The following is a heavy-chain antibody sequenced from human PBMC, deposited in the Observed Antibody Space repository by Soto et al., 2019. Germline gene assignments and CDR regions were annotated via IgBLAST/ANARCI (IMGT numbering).Heavy chain of an antibody. J-gene: IGHJ4*02. CDR2: ISGSGGST. CDR1: GFTFSSYA. V-gene: IGHV3-23*01. Sequence: GGSLRLSCAASGFTFSSYAMSWVRQAPGKGLEWVSAISGSGGSTYYADSVKGRFTISRDNSKNTLYLQMNSLRAEDTAVYYCAKAGPLYYYDSSGYNDYWGQGTLVTVSS. CDR3: AKAGPLYYYDSSGYNDY. D-gene: IGHD3-22*01.